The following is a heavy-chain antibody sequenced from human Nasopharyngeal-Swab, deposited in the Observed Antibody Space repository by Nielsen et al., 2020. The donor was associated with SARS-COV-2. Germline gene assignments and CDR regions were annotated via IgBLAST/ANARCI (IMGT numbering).Heavy chain of an antibody. V-gene: IGHV3-48*03. CDR3: ARLLYDSSGYSWFDP. Sequence: VRQAPGKGLEWVSYISSSGSTIYYADSVKGRFTISRDNAKNSLYLQMNSLRAEDTAVYYCARLLYDSSGYSWFDPWGQGTLVTVSS. D-gene: IGHD3-22*01. CDR2: ISSSGSTI. J-gene: IGHJ5*02.